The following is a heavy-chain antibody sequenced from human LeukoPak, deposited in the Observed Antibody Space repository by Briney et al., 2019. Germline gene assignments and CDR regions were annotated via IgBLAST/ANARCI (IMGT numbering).Heavy chain of an antibody. CDR1: GFPFDDYG. CDR3: AKDAYTMVRGVMVY. Sequence: GGSLRLSCVASGFPFDDYGMFWVRQTPGKGLEWISGISWNSGIIAYADSVKGRFTIFRDNAKNSLYLQMNSLRAEDTAVYYCAKDAYTMVRGVMVYWGQGTLVTVSS. V-gene: IGHV3-9*01. D-gene: IGHD3-10*01. J-gene: IGHJ4*02. CDR2: ISWNSGII.